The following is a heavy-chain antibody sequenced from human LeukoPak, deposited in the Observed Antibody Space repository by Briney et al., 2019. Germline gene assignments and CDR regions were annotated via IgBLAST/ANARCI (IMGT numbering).Heavy chain of an antibody. CDR2: INHSGST. CDR3: ARDPGGRCTNGVCYTTSPRFWFDP. V-gene: IGHV4-34*01. CDR1: GGSFSGYY. Sequence: SETLSLTCAVYGGSFSGYYWSWIRQPPGKGLEWIGEINHSGSTNYNPSLKSRVTISVDTPKNQFSLKLSSVTAADTAVYYRARDPGGRCTNGVCYTTSPRFWFDPWGQGTLVTVSS. J-gene: IGHJ5*02. D-gene: IGHD2-8*01.